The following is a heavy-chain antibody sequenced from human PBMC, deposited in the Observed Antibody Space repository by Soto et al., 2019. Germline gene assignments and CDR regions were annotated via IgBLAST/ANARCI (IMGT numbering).Heavy chain of an antibody. V-gene: IGHV3-30-3*01. CDR2: ISYDGSNK. J-gene: IGHJ6*02. Sequence: PGGSLRLSCAASGFTFSSYAMHWVRQAPGKGLEWVAVISYDGSNKYYADSVKGRFTISRDNSKNTLYLQMNSLRAEDTAVYYCARNPHYGDFLYYSYYGMDVWGQWTTVTVSS. CDR1: GFTFSSYA. CDR3: ARNPHYGDFLYYSYYGMDV. D-gene: IGHD4-17*01.